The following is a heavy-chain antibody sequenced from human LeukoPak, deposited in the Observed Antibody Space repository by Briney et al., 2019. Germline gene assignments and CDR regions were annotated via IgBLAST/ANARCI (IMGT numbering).Heavy chain of an antibody. V-gene: IGHV1-2*02. CDR2: INPNSGGT. CDR1: GYTFTGYY. CDR3: ARDPSRPRYAFDI. Sequence: ASVTVSCTASGYTFTGYYMHWVRQAPGQGLEWMGWINPNSGGTNYAQKFQGRVTMTRDTSISTAYMELSRLRSDDTAVYYCARDPSRPRYAFDIWGQGTMVTVSS. J-gene: IGHJ3*02.